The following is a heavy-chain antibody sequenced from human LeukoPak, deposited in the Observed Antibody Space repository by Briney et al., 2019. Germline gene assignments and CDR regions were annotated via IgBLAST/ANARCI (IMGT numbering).Heavy chain of an antibody. CDR1: GESFSGYY. V-gene: IGHV4-34*01. J-gene: IGHJ5*02. CDR3: ARGRIVLLWFGELLWNWFDP. CDR2: INHSGST. Sequence: PSETLSLTCAVYGESFSGYYWSWIRQPPGKGLEWIGDINHSGSTSYNPTLKSQVTISVDTSKNQFSLKLSSVTAADTAVYYCARGRIVLLWFGELLWNWFDPWGQGTLVTVSS. D-gene: IGHD3-10*01.